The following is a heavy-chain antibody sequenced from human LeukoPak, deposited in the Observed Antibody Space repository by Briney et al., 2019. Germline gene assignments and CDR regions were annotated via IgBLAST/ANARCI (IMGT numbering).Heavy chain of an antibody. CDR1: GFTFSSYD. Sequence: QAGGSLRLSCAASGFTFSSYDMHWVRQATGKGLEWVSAIGTAGDTYCPGSVKGRFTISRENAKNSLYLQMNSLRAGDTAVYYCARGVGAFDIWGQGTMVTVSS. CDR3: ARGVGAFDI. V-gene: IGHV3-13*04. J-gene: IGHJ3*02. CDR2: IGTAGDT. D-gene: IGHD2-15*01.